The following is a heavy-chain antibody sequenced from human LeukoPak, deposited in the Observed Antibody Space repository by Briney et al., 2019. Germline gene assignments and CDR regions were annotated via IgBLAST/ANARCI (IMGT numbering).Heavy chain of an antibody. J-gene: IGHJ6*02. V-gene: IGHV1-3*01. CDR1: GYTFTTYA. CDR3: ARTPGDENGMDV. D-gene: IGHD3-10*01. Sequence: ASVKVSCKASGYTFTTYAMHWVRQAPGQRPEWMGWINADNGNTKYSQKFQGRVTITRDTSASTAYMELSSLRSEDTAVYYCARTPGDENGMDVWGQGTTVTVSS. CDR2: INADNGNT.